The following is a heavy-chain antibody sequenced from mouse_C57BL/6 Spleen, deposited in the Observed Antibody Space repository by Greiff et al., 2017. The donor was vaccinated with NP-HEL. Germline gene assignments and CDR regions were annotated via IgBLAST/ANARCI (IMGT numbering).Heavy chain of an antibody. CDR2: IYPGNSDT. J-gene: IGHJ4*01. V-gene: IGHV1-5*01. CDR3: TKGGYYGSSALYYAMDY. Sequence: VQLQQSGTVLARPGASVKMSCKTSGYTFTSYWMHWVKQRPGQGLEWIGAIYPGNSDTSYNQKFKGKAKLTAVTSASTAYMELSSLTNEDSAVYYCTKGGYYGSSALYYAMDYWGQGTSVTVSS. CDR1: GYTFTSYW. D-gene: IGHD1-1*01.